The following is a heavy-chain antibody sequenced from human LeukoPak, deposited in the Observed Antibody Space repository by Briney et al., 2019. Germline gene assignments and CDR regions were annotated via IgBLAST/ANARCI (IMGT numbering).Heavy chain of an antibody. J-gene: IGHJ4*02. V-gene: IGHV1-24*01. CDR2: FDPEDGET. CDR1: GYTLTELS. Sequence: GASVKVSCKVSGYTLTELSMHWVRQAPGKGLEWMGGFDPEDGETIYAQKFQGRVTMTEDTSTDTAYMELSSLRSEDTAVYYCATDISHVVVVAATYWGQGTLVTVSS. CDR3: ATDISHVVVVAATY. D-gene: IGHD2-15*01.